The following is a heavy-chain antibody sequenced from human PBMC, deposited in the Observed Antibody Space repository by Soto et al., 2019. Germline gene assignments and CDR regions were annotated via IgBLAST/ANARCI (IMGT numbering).Heavy chain of an antibody. CDR3: ARQGGGYSSSWAYYYYYGMDV. CDR1: GGSISSSSYY. CDR2: IYYSGST. J-gene: IGHJ6*02. Sequence: PSETLSLTCTVSGGSISSSSYYWGWIRQPPGKGLEWIGSIYYSGSTYYNPSLKSRVTISVDTSKNQFSLKLSSVTAADTAVYYCARQGGGYSSSWAYYYYYGMDVWGQGTTVTVSS. V-gene: IGHV4-39*01. D-gene: IGHD6-13*01.